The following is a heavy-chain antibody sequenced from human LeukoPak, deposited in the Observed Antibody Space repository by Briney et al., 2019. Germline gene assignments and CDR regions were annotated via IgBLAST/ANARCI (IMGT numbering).Heavy chain of an antibody. CDR2: TYYRSKWYN. V-gene: IGHV6-1*01. Sequence: SQTLSLTCAISGDSVSSNSAAWNWIRQSPSRGLEWLGRTYYRSKWYNDYAVSVKSRITINPDTSKNQFSLQLNSVTPEDTAVYYCARDLPPKDGGTSLNDAFNIWGQGTMVTVSS. CDR1: GDSVSSNSAA. CDR3: ARDLPPKDGGTSLNDAFNI. J-gene: IGHJ3*02. D-gene: IGHD4-23*01.